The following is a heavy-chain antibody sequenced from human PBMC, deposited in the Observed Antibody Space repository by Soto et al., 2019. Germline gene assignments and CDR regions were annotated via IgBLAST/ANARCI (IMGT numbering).Heavy chain of an antibody. Sequence: QVQLQQWGAGLLKPSETLSLTCAVYGGSFSGYYWSWIRQPPGKGLEWIGEINHRGSTNYNPALKRPAPTSVDTSKNQLSLKLSSVTAAATAVYSCARAAPRYCSGGSCYSGRAYWGQGTLVTVSS. CDR3: ARAAPRYCSGGSCYSGRAY. CDR2: INHRGST. CDR1: GGSFSGYY. V-gene: IGHV4-34*01. J-gene: IGHJ4*02. D-gene: IGHD2-15*01.